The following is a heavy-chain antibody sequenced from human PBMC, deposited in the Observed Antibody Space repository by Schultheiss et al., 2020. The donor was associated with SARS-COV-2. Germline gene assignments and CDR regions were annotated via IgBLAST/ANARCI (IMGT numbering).Heavy chain of an antibody. D-gene: IGHD1-26*01. V-gene: IGHV4-61*08. Sequence: SETLSLTCTVSGGSISSGGYYWSWIRQHPGKGLEWIGYISYSGSTNYNPSLKSRVTISVDMSKNQFSLKLSSVTAADTAVYYCARESYSYYYYYYGMDVWGQGTTVTVSS. CDR2: ISYSGST. CDR3: ARESYSYYYYYYGMDV. CDR1: GGSISSGGYY. J-gene: IGHJ6*02.